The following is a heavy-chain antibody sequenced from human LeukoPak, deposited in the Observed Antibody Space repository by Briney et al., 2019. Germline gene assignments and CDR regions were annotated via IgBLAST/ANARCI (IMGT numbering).Heavy chain of an antibody. D-gene: IGHD2-8*01. CDR3: ARDSSVSFHYYYYMDV. CDR2: IKKDGSEK. V-gene: IGHV3-7*01. CDR1: GFTFSSYW. J-gene: IGHJ6*03. Sequence: GGSLRLSCAASGFTFSSYWMSWVRQAPGKGLEWVANIKKDGSEKYYVDSVKGRFTISRDNAKNSLYLQMNSLRAEDTAVYYCARDSSVSFHYYYYMDVWGKGTTVTISS.